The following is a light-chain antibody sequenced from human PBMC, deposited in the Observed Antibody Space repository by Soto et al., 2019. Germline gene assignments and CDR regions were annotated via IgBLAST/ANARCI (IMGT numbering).Light chain of an antibody. CDR1: QSVSSTY. CDR2: SAS. CDR3: QQYDNWPPIT. Sequence: EIVLTQSPATLSLSPGERATLSCRAIQSVSSTYLAWYQQKPGQAPRLLIHSASSRATGIPARFSGSGSGTEFTLTISSLQSEDFAVYYCQQYDNWPPITFGQGTRLEIK. V-gene: IGKV3D-15*01. J-gene: IGKJ5*01.